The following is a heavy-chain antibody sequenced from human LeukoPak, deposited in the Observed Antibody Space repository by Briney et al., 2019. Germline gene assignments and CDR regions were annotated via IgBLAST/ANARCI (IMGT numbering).Heavy chain of an antibody. V-gene: IGHV1-18*01. D-gene: IGHD3-10*01. J-gene: IGHJ4*02. CDR1: GYTFASYT. CDR3: ARDRYYYGSGSYYFLEDY. Sequence: ASVKVSCKASGYTFASYTIHWVRQAPGQGLEWMGWISAYNGNTNYAQKLQGRVTMTTDTSTSTAYMELRSLRSDDTAVYYCARDRYYYGSGSYYFLEDYWGQGTLVTVSS. CDR2: ISAYNGNT.